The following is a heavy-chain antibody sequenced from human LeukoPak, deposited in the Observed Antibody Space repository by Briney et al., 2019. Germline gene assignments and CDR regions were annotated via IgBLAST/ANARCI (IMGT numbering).Heavy chain of an antibody. CDR2: IYYSGST. Sequence: PSETLPLTCTVSGGSISSSSYYWGWIRQPPGKGLEWIGSIYYSGSTYYNPSLKSRVTISVDTSKNQFSLKLSSVTAADTAVYYCARQRYYDFWSGSPVDYWGQGTLVTVSS. CDR3: ARQRYYDFWSGSPVDY. D-gene: IGHD3-3*01. CDR1: GGSISSSSYY. J-gene: IGHJ4*02. V-gene: IGHV4-39*01.